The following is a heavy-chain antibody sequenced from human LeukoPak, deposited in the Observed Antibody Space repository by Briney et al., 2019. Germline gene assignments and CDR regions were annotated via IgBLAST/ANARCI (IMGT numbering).Heavy chain of an antibody. CDR3: ARGRRDGYMLLWEDY. J-gene: IGHJ4*02. V-gene: IGHV4-39*07. CDR2: VYSENT. CDR1: GDSISSSSFF. D-gene: IGHD5-24*01. Sequence: SETLSLTCTVSGDSISSSSFFWGWIRQPPGKGLEWIGAVYSENTYYNPSLKSRVSISVDTSKNQFSLTMSSVTAADTAVYFCARGRRDGYMLLWEDYWGQGTLVTVSS.